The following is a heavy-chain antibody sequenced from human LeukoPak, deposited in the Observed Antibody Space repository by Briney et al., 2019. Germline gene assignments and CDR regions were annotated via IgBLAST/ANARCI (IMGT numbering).Heavy chain of an antibody. Sequence: PSETLSLTCTVSGGSISSGGYYWSWIRQHPGKGLEWIGYIYYSGSTYYNPSLKNRVTISVDTSKNQFSLKLSSVTAADTAVYYCAGDVVVPAGRTYYYYGMDVWGQGTTVTVSS. CDR2: IYYSGST. V-gene: IGHV4-31*03. J-gene: IGHJ6*02. CDR3: AGDVVVPAGRTYYYYGMDV. CDR1: GGSISSGGYY. D-gene: IGHD2-2*01.